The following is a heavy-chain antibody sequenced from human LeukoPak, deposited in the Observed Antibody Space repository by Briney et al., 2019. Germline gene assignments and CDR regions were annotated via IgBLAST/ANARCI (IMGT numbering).Heavy chain of an antibody. CDR3: ARVRAYCGGDCYSEYFDY. J-gene: IGHJ4*02. Sequence: SETLSLTCTVSGGSISSYYWSGIRQPPGKGLEWIGYIYYSGSTNYNPSLRTRVTISVDTSKNQFSLKLTSVTAADTAVYYCARVRAYCGGDCYSEYFDYWGQGTLVTVSS. CDR1: GGSISSYY. D-gene: IGHD2-21*02. CDR2: IYYSGST. V-gene: IGHV4-59*01.